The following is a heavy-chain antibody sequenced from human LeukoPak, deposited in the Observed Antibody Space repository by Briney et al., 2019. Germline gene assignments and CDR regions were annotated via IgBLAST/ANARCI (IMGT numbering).Heavy chain of an antibody. J-gene: IGHJ4*02. Sequence: ASVKVSCKASGYTFTGYYMHWVRQAPGQGLEWMGWINPNSGGTNYAQKFQGRVTMTRDTSISTAYMELSRLRSDDTAVYYCARVCYYGSGSSNLFDYWGQGTLVTVSS. CDR2: INPNSGGT. CDR1: GYTFTGYY. D-gene: IGHD3-10*01. V-gene: IGHV1-2*02. CDR3: ARVCYYGSGSSNLFDY.